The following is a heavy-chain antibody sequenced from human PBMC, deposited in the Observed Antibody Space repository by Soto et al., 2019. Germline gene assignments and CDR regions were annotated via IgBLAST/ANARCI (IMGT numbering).Heavy chain of an antibody. D-gene: IGHD4-17*01. CDR2: ISYDGSNK. J-gene: IGHJ4*02. Sequence: QVQLVESGGGVVQPGRSLRLSCAASGFTFSSYAMHWVRQAPGKGLEWVAVISYDGSNKYHADSVKGRFTISRDNSKNTVYLQLNSLRAEDTAVYYCAREFGITVTPSFDYWGQGTLVTVSS. V-gene: IGHV3-30-3*01. CDR3: AREFGITVTPSFDY. CDR1: GFTFSSYA.